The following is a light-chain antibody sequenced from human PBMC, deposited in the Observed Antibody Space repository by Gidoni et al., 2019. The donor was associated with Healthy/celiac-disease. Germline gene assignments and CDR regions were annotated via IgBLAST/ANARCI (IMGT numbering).Light chain of an antibody. CDR2: TIS. CDR3: MRGTQFPHT. Sequence: DILMTQTPLSSPVTLGQPASISCRSSQSLVHSDGNTDLSWLQQRPGQPPRLLLYTISNRFTGVPDRVSGSGAETDFTLKISRVEAEDVGVYYCMRGTQFPHTFGPGTKVEIK. J-gene: IGKJ3*01. CDR1: QSLVHSDGNTD. V-gene: IGKV2-24*01.